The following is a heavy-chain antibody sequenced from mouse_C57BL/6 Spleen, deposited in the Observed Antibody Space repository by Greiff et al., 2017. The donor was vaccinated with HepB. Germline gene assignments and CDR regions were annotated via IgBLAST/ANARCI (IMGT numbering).Heavy chain of an antibody. CDR2: IDPSDSYT. Sequence: QVQLQQSGAELVMPGASVKLSCKASGYTFTSYWMHWVKQRPGQGLEWIGEIDPSDSYTNYNQKFKGKSTLTVDKSSSTAYMQLSSLTSEDSAVYYCAQTAQATAWFAYWGQGTLVTVSA. V-gene: IGHV1-69*01. J-gene: IGHJ3*01. CDR1: GYTFTSYW. CDR3: AQTAQATAWFAY. D-gene: IGHD3-2*02.